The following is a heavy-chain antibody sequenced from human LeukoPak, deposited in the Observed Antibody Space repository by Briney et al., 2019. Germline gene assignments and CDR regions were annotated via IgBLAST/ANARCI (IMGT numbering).Heavy chain of an antibody. CDR2: ISGDAVTS. V-gene: IGHV3-23*01. CDR1: GFTFKNYA. Sequence: GGSLRLSCAASGFTFKNYAMNWVRQSPGQGLEWVSTISGDAVTSWYADSVKGRFTVSRDNSKNIVFLQMNNLRAEDTAVYYCGKKGRGGLYNGFPPGGQGTRVPV. J-gene: IGHJ5*02. D-gene: IGHD3-10*01. CDR3: GKKGRGGLYNGFPP.